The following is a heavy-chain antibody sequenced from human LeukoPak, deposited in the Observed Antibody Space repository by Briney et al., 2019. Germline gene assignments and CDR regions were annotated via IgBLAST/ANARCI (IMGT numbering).Heavy chain of an antibody. CDR1: GFTFSSYA. CDR3: AKDVNAFGETTCFDY. Sequence: QTGGSLRLSCAASGFTFSSYAMSWVRQAPGKGLEWVSAISGSGGSTYYADSVKGRFTISRDNSKNTLYLQMNSLRAEDTAVYYCAKDVNAFGETTCFDYWGQGTLVTVSS. CDR2: ISGSGGST. J-gene: IGHJ4*02. V-gene: IGHV3-23*01. D-gene: IGHD3-10*01.